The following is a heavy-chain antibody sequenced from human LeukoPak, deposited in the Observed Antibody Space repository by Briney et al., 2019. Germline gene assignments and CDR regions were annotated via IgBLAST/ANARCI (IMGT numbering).Heavy chain of an antibody. CDR3: ARRAYYYDKPSYYFDY. J-gene: IGHJ4*02. D-gene: IGHD3-22*01. CDR2: IWYDGSNK. V-gene: IGHV3-33*08. Sequence: AGGSLRLSCAASGFTFSSYGMHWVRQAPGKGLEWVAVIWYDGSNKYYADSVKGRFTISRDNSKNTLYLQMNSLRAEDTAVYYCARRAYYYDKPSYYFDYWGQGTLVTVSS. CDR1: GFTFSSYG.